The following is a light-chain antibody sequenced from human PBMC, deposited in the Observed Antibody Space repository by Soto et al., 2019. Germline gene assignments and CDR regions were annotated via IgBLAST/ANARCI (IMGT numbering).Light chain of an antibody. J-gene: IGKJ1*01. Sequence: VVTTQSPATLSLSRGERATLSCRASQGLGTNLAWYQQKPGQAPRLLISGASSRAAGIPDRFSGSGSETDFTLTISRLEPDDFAVYHCQQYGDSPPTFGQGTKVDIK. CDR1: QGLGTN. CDR3: QQYGDSPPT. V-gene: IGKV3-20*01. CDR2: GAS.